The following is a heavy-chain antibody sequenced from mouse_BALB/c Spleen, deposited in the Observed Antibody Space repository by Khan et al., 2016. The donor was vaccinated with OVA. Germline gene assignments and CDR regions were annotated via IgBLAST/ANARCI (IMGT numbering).Heavy chain of an antibody. V-gene: IGHV9-4*02. J-gene: IGHJ4*01. CDR2: INTHSGVP. Sequence: QIQLVQSGPELKKPGETVRISCKASGYTFTTAGMQWVQKMPGKGLKWIGWINTHSGVPKYEEDFKGRFAFSLETSASTVYLQITNLKNEDTATYFCARGGSAFYRNDGGAMDYWGQGTSVTVSS. D-gene: IGHD2-14*01. CDR3: ARGGSAFYRNDGGAMDY. CDR1: GYTFTTAG.